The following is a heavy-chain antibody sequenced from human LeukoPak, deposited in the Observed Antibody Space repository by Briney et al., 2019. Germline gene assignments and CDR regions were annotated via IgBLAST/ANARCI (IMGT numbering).Heavy chain of an antibody. CDR3: ARRKIAARGYAFDI. V-gene: IGHV1-2*02. Sequence: LWASVKVSCKASGYTFTGYYMHWVRQAPGQGLEWMGWINPNSGGTNYAQKFQGRVTMTRDTSISTAYMELSRLRSDDTAVYYCARRKIAARGYAFDIWGQGTMVTVSS. CDR2: INPNSGGT. D-gene: IGHD6-6*01. J-gene: IGHJ3*02. CDR1: GYTFTGYY.